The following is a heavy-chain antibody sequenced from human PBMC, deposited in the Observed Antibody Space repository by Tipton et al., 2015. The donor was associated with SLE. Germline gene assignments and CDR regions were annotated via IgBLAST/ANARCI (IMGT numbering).Heavy chain of an antibody. J-gene: IGHJ6*02. V-gene: IGHV3-30*04. Sequence: LSLTCAASGFTFSTYAMHWVRQAPGKGLEWVAVISYDGSNKYYADSVKGRFTISRDNSKNTLYLQMNSLRAEDTAVYYCAPVLTGYYGMDVWGQGTTVTVSS. CDR1: GFTFSTYA. CDR2: ISYDGSNK. CDR3: APVLTGYYGMDV. D-gene: IGHD4/OR15-4a*01.